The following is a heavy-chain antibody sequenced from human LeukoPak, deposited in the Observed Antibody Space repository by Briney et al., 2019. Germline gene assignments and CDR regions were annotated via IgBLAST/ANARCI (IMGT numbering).Heavy chain of an antibody. CDR3: ARAYEYGWFDP. CDR1: GYTFTGHY. J-gene: IGHJ5*02. V-gene: IGHV1-2*02. Sequence: ASVKVSCKASGYTFTGHYLHWVRQAPGQGLEWVGWINPKTGDRTYAQKFQGRGTMTWDTSISTAYLELSSLRSDDTAMYYCARAYEYGWFDPWGQGTQVTVSS. CDR2: INPKTGDR. D-gene: IGHD4/OR15-4a*01.